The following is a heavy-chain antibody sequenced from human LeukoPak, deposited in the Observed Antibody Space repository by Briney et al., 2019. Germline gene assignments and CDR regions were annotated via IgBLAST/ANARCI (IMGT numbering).Heavy chain of an antibody. V-gene: IGHV3-30-3*01. Sequence: GGSLRLSCAASGFTFSSYAMHWVRQAPGKGLEWVAVISYDGSNKYYADSVKGRFTISRDNSKNTLYLQMNSLRAEDTAVYYCAREIVSRGAQSHFDYWGQGTLVTVSS. CDR1: GFTFSSYA. J-gene: IGHJ4*02. D-gene: IGHD3-16*02. CDR3: AREIVSRGAQSHFDY. CDR2: ISYDGSNK.